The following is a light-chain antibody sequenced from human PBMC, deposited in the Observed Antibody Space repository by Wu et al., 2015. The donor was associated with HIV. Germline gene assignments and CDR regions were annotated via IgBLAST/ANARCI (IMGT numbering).Light chain of an antibody. Sequence: ETVLTQSPGTLSLSPGERATLSCRASQSVSSSYLAWYQQKPGQAPRLLIYGASDRATGIPDRFSGSGSGTDFTLTISSLEPEDFAVYYCQHRSNWPTFGQGTKVEIQ. CDR1: QSVSSSY. CDR3: QHRSNWPT. J-gene: IGKJ1*01. CDR2: GAS. V-gene: IGKV3D-20*02.